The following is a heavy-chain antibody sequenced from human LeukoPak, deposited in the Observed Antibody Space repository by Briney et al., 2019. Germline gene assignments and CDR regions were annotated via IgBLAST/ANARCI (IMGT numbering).Heavy chain of an antibody. J-gene: IGHJ5*02. CDR1: GFTFSSYA. CDR3: AKEGYYGSGNWFDP. Sequence: PGGSLRLSCAASGFTFSSYAMSWVRQAPGKGMEWVSAISGGGGSTYYADSVKGRFTISRDNSKNTLYLQMNSLRAEDTAVYYCAKEGYYGSGNWFDPWGQGTPVTVSS. D-gene: IGHD3-10*01. CDR2: ISGGGGST. V-gene: IGHV3-23*01.